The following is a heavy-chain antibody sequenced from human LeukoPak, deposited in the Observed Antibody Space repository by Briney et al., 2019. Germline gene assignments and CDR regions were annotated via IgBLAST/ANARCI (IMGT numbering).Heavy chain of an antibody. D-gene: IGHD5-18*01. CDR2: IWYDGSNK. CDR3: ARVDYSYGYFDY. CDR1: GFTFSSYG. J-gene: IGHJ4*02. Sequence: PGGSLRLSCAASGFTFSSYGMHWVRQAPGKGLEWVAVIWYDGSNKYYADSVKGRFTISRDNSKNTLCLQMNSLRAEDTAVYYCARVDYSYGYFDYWGQGTLVTVSS. V-gene: IGHV3-33*01.